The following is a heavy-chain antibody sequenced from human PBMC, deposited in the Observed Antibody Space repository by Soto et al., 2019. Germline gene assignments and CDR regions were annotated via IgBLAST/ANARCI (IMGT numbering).Heavy chain of an antibody. CDR3: ARVHDHCGGDCRLYYFDY. CDR2: IIPIFGTA. CDR1: GGTFSSYA. V-gene: IGHV1-69*13. Sequence: SVKVSCKASGGTFSSYAISWVRQAPRQGLEWMGGIIPIFGTANYAQKFQGRVTITADESTSTAYMELSSLRSEDTAVYYCARVHDHCGGDCRLYYFDYWGQGTLVTVSA. J-gene: IGHJ4*02. D-gene: IGHD2-21*02.